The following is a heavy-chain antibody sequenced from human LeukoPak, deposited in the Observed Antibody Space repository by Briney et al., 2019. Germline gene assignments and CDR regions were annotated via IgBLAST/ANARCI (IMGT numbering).Heavy chain of an antibody. CDR2: VYGSGYT. CDR1: GASISGWY. CDR3: ARETSLAGFASGLGFNY. Sequence: RSSETLSLTCTVSGASISGWYWSWIRQPPGKGLEWIGYVYGSGYTNYNPSLKSRVTMSIDTSKNHFSLKLTSVTAADTATYYCARETSLAGFASGLGFNYWGQGILVTVSS. V-gene: IGHV4-59*01. J-gene: IGHJ4*02. D-gene: IGHD6-19*01.